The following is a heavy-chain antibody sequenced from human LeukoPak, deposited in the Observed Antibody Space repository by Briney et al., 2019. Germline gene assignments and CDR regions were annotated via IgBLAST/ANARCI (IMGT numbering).Heavy chain of an antibody. V-gene: IGHV3-23*01. D-gene: IGHD6-6*01. CDR3: ARDVRVAARLFGYYYGMDV. Sequence: GGSLRLSCAASGFTFSSYAMSWVRQAPGKGLEWVSAISGSGGSTYYADSVKGRFTISRDNAKNSLYLQMNSLRAEDTAVYYCARDVRVAARLFGYYYGMDVWGQGTAVTVSS. CDR2: ISGSGGST. CDR1: GFTFSSYA. J-gene: IGHJ6*02.